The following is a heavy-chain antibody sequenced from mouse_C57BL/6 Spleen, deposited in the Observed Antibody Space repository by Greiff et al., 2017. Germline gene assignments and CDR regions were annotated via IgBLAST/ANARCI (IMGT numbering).Heavy chain of an antibody. CDR1: GYTFTSYW. D-gene: IGHD1-1*01. CDR2: IHPNSGST. CDR3: ARRGDYYSSGYAMDY. Sequence: QVQLQQPGAELVKPGASVKLSCKASGYTFTSYWMHWVKQRPGQGLEWIGMIHPNSGSTNYNEKFKSKATLTVDKSSSTAYMQLSSLTSEDSAVYYCARRGDYYSSGYAMDYWGQGTSVPVSS. J-gene: IGHJ4*01. V-gene: IGHV1-64*01.